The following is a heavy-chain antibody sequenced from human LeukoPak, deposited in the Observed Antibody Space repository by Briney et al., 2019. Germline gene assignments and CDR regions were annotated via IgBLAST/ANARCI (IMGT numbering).Heavy chain of an antibody. D-gene: IGHD1-26*01. V-gene: IGHV3-74*01. CDR3: VRDLGGRSGH. CDR1: GFTFSSNW. Sequence: GSLRLSCAASGFTFSSNWMHWVRQAPGKGLVWVSRSNEDGSTTNYADSVKGRFTISRDNAKNTLYLQMNSLTAEDTAVYYCVRDLGGRSGHWGQGTLVTVSS. J-gene: IGHJ4*02. CDR2: SNEDGSTT.